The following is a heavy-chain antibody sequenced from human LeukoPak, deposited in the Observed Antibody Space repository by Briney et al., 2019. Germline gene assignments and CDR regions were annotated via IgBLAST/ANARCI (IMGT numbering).Heavy chain of an antibody. CDR1: GFTFSSYG. CDR3: AKDYCSGGSCYEGNFDY. Sequence: AGGSLRLSCAASGFTFSSYGMHWVRQAPGKGLEGVAFIRYDGSNKYYADSVKGRFTISRDNSKNTLYLQMNSLRAEDTAVYYCAKDYCSGGSCYEGNFDYWGQGTLVTVSS. CDR2: IRYDGSNK. V-gene: IGHV3-30*02. D-gene: IGHD2-15*01. J-gene: IGHJ4*02.